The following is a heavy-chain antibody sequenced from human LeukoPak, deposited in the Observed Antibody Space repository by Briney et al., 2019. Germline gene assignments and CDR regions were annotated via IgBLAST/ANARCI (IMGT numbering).Heavy chain of an antibody. CDR1: GGSISSYY. CDR2: IYYSGST. V-gene: IGHV4-59*12. CDR3: ARTTGSFYFHYYMDV. Sequence: SETLSLTCTVSGGSISSYYWSWIRQPPGKGLEWIGYIYYSGSTNYNPSLKSRVTISVYTSKNQFSLRLSSVTAADTAVYYCARTTGSFYFHYYMDVWGKGTTVTVSS. D-gene: IGHD1-26*01. J-gene: IGHJ6*03.